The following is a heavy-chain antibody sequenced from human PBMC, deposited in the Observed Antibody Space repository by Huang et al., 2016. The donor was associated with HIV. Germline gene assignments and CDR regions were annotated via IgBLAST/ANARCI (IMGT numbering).Heavy chain of an antibody. Sequence: QLQLQESGPGLVKPSETLSLTCTVSGGSIRSDNYYWGWIRQPPGKGLEWIGGIYYSESTYYNPSLKRRVTITVDTSKNHFSLRMRSVTAADTAVYYCARLPGSITMIRGVITDPYWGQGTLVTVSS. CDR2: IYYSEST. D-gene: IGHD3-10*01. CDR1: GGSIRSDNYY. CDR3: ARLPGSITMIRGVITDPY. J-gene: IGHJ4*02. V-gene: IGHV4-39*02.